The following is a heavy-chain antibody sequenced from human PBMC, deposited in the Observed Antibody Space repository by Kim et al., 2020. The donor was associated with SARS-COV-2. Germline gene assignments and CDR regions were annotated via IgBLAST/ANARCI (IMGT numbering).Heavy chain of an antibody. CDR3: VKSPSSGWYIDY. J-gene: IGHJ4*02. Sequence: GGSLRLSCSASGFIFSSYAMHWVRQAPGKGLEYVSAISPNGGSTYYADTVKGRFTISRDNSKSTLYLQMSNLRAEDTAVYYCVKSPSSGWYIDYWGQGTLVTVSS. CDR1: GFIFSSYA. D-gene: IGHD6-19*01. CDR2: ISPNGGST. V-gene: IGHV3-64D*09.